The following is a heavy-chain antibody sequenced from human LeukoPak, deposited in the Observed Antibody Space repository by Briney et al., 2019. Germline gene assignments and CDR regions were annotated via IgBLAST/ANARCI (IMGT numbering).Heavy chain of an antibody. Sequence: GGSLRLSCAASGFTFSSYWMHWVRQAPGKGLVWVLRINSDGSSTSYADSVKGRFTISRDNAKNTLYLQMNSLRAEDTAVYYCATTSTIFGVYYGMDVWGQGTTVTVSS. CDR3: ATTSTIFGVYYGMDV. J-gene: IGHJ6*02. CDR2: INSDGSST. V-gene: IGHV3-74*01. CDR1: GFTFSSYW. D-gene: IGHD3-3*01.